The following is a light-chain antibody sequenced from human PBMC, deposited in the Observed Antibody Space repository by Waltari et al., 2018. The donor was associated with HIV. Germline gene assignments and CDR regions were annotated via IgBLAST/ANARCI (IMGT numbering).Light chain of an antibody. CDR2: DLS. CDR3: SSYTSSSTPYV. CDR1: GSHVGGYTY. V-gene: IGLV2-14*03. Sequence: QSPLTQPASVSGSPGNSITISGAGTGSHVGGYTYVSSYRQHPGKAPKHMLYDLSNRPSGVSNRFSGSKSGNTDSLTSSGLQAEDEADYYCSSYTSSSTPYVFGTGTKVTVL. J-gene: IGLJ1*01.